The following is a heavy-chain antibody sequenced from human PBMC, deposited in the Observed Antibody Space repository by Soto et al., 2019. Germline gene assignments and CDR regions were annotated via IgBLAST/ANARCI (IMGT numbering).Heavy chain of an antibody. Sequence: QVQLQESGPGLVKPSQTLSLTCTVSGGSISSGGYYWSWIRQHPGKGLEWIGYIYYSGSTYYNPSLKSRVTITVDTSKNQFSLKLSSVTAADTAVYYCASRGYSYGFSLGMDVWGQGTTVTVSS. D-gene: IGHD5-18*01. V-gene: IGHV4-31*03. CDR1: GGSISSGGYY. CDR2: IYYSGST. CDR3: ASRGYSYGFSLGMDV. J-gene: IGHJ6*02.